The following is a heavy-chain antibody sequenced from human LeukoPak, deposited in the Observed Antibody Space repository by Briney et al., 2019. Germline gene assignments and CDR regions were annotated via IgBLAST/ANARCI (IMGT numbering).Heavy chain of an antibody. J-gene: IGHJ3*02. CDR1: GGTFSSYA. V-gene: IGHV1-69*01. CDR2: IIPIFGTA. D-gene: IGHD6-13*01. CDR3: ARGGVAAAGDDAFDI. Sequence: SVTVSCKASGGTFSSYAISWVRQAPGQGLEWMGGIIPIFGTANYAQKFQGRVTITADESTSTAYMELSSLRSEDTAVYYCARGGVAAAGDDAFDIWGQGTMVTVSS.